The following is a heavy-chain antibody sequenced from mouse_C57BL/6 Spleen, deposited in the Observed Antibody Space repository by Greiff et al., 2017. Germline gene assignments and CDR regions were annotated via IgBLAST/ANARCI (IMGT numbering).Heavy chain of an antibody. CDR1: GYTFTSYG. D-gene: IGHD3-2*02. Sequence: QVQLQQSGAELARPGASVKLSCKASGYTFTSYGISWVKQRTGQGLEWIGEIYPRSGNTYYNEKFKGKATLTADKSSSTAYMELRSLTSEDSAVYFCAREDFSSAFAYWGQGTLVTVSA. CDR2: IYPRSGNT. CDR3: AREDFSSAFAY. V-gene: IGHV1-81*01. J-gene: IGHJ3*01.